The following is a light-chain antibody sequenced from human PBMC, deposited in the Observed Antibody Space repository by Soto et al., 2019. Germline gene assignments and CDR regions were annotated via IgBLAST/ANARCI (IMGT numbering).Light chain of an antibody. CDR2: DVP. J-gene: IGLJ2*01. CDR1: RSDVGGYNF. V-gene: IGLV2-14*01. Sequence: QSALTQPASVSGSPGQSITISCTGTRSDVGGYNFVSWYQQHPGKVPKLLIYDVPHRPSGVSNRFSASKSANTASLTISGLQAEDEADYYCSSYTSTNTLVFGGGTKLTVL. CDR3: SSYTSTNTLV.